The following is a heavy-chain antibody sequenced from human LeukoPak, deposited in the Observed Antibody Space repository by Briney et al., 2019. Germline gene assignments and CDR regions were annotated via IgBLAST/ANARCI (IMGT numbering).Heavy chain of an antibody. CDR1: GITASNFY. CDR3: AKVSGGGLYYDGMDV. D-gene: IGHD1-14*01. J-gene: IGHJ6*02. V-gene: IGHV3-53*01. CDR2: ISNNDVT. Sequence: GGSLRLSCAASGITASNFYMMWVRQAPGKGLEWVSYISNNDVTKYADSVRGRLTISRDNSKNILYLQMNSLRVEDTAVYYCAKVSGGGLYYDGMDVWGQGTTVTVSS.